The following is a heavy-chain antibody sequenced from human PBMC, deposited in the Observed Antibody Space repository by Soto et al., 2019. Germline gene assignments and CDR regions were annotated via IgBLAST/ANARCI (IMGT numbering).Heavy chain of an antibody. CDR2: IKQGGSET. V-gene: IGHV3-7*01. Sequence: EVQVVESGGGLVQPGGSLRLSCVASGFTFSTYWMTWVRQAPGKGLEWVANIKQGGSETHYVDSVKGRFTISRDNAKNSLYLQMNSLRAEDTAVYYCARGTFGGHDSWGQGTLVTVSS. D-gene: IGHD2-2*01. CDR3: ARGTFGGHDS. CDR1: GFTFSTYW. J-gene: IGHJ5*01.